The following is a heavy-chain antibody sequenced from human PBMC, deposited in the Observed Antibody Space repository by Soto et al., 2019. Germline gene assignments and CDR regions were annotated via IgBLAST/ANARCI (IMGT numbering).Heavy chain of an antibody. J-gene: IGHJ4*02. CDR1: GGSVSHYF. CDR3: ARGSQRGGIDY. CDR2: IYYTGST. Sequence: SETRVLNYTVSGGSVSHYFWNLVRQPPGMGLEWIGYIYYTGSTDYNPSLKSRVTISLDTSKSQFSLKLSSVTAADTAVYYCARGSQRGGIDYWAQGTLVTVSS. D-gene: IGHD6-13*01. V-gene: IGHV4-59*02.